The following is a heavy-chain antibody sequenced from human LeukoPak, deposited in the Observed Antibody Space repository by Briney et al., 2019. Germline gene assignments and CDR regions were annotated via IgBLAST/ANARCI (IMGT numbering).Heavy chain of an antibody. CDR3: ARGWTVTTVPL. J-gene: IGHJ4*02. D-gene: IGHD4-17*01. Sequence: ETLSLTCTVSGGSISSYYWSWIRQPPGKGLEWIGYIYTSGSTNYNPSLKSRVTISVDTSKNQFSLKLSSVTAADTAVYYCARGWTVTTVPLRGQGTLVTVSS. V-gene: IGHV4-4*09. CDR1: GGSISSYY. CDR2: IYTSGST.